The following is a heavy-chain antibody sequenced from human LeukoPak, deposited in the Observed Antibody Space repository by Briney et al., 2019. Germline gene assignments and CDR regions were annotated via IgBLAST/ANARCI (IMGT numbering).Heavy chain of an antibody. CDR1: GGSISSYY. Sequence: SSETLSLTCTVSGGSISSYYWSWIRQPPGKGLEWIGYIYTSGSTNYNPSLKSRVTISVDTSKNQFSLKLSSVTAADTALYYCARHKRGIAAQPYFDYWGQGTLVTVSS. CDR3: ARHKRGIAAQPYFDY. CDR2: IYTSGST. D-gene: IGHD6-13*01. J-gene: IGHJ4*02. V-gene: IGHV4-4*09.